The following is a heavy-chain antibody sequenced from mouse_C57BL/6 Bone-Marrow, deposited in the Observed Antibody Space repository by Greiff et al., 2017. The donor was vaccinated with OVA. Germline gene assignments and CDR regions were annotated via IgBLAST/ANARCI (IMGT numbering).Heavy chain of an antibody. Sequence: VQLKESGGDLVKPGGSLKLSCAASGFTFSSYGMSWVRQTPDKRLEWVATISSGGSYTYYPDSVKGRFTISRDNAKNTLYLQMSSLKSEDTAMYYCARSYYYGSPWFAYWGQGTLVTVSA. CDR3: ARSYYYGSPWFAY. V-gene: IGHV5-6*01. CDR2: ISSGGSYT. CDR1: GFTFSSYG. D-gene: IGHD1-1*01. J-gene: IGHJ3*01.